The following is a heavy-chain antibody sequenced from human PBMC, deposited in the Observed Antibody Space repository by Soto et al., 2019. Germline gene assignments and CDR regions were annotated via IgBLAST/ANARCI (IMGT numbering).Heavy chain of an antibody. CDR3: ASGGVAYSSPVDY. CDR1: GFTFSSYA. D-gene: IGHD6-13*01. CDR2: ISYDGSNK. Sequence: QVQLVESGGGVFQPGRSLRLSCAASGFTFSSYAMHWVRQAPGKGLEWVAVISYDGSNKYYADSVKGRFTISRDNSKNRLYLQMNSLRAEDTAVYYCASGGVAYSSPVDYWGQGTLVTVSS. J-gene: IGHJ4*02. V-gene: IGHV3-30-3*01.